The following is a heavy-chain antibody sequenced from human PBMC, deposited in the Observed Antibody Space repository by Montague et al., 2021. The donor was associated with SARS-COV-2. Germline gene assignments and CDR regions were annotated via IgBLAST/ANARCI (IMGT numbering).Heavy chain of an antibody. Sequence: SLRLSCAASGFTISTYSMNWVRQAPGKGLEWVSSINGVSSHLYYADSVKGRFTISRDNTKNSLYLQMNSLRAEDTALYYCARVFSAPERQGSLDYWGQGTVVTVSS. CDR2: INGVSSHL. J-gene: IGHJ4*02. D-gene: IGHD1-1*01. CDR3: ARVFSAPERQGSLDY. CDR1: GFTISTYS. V-gene: IGHV3-21*04.